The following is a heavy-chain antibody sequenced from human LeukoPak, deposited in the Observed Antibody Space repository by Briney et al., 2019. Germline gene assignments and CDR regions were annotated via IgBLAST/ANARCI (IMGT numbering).Heavy chain of an antibody. CDR1: GFTFSSYG. Sequence: GGSLRLSCAASGFTFSSYGMHWVRQAPGKGLEWVAVISYDGSNKYYADSVKGRFTISRDNSKNTLYLQMNSLRAEDTAVYYCAKGIVGATRNLDSWGQGTLVTVSS. V-gene: IGHV3-30*18. D-gene: IGHD1-26*01. CDR2: ISYDGSNK. J-gene: IGHJ4*02. CDR3: AKGIVGATRNLDS.